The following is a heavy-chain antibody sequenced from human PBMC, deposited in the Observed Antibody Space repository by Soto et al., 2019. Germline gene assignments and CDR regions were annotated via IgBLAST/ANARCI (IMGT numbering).Heavy chain of an antibody. CDR3: ASTRSDGYNYVAY. V-gene: IGHV1-69*13. CDR1: GGTFSSYA. CDR2: IIPIFGTA. D-gene: IGHD5-12*01. J-gene: IGHJ4*02. Sequence: SSGKVSCKASGGTFSSYAISWVRQAPGQGLEWMGGIIPIFGTANYAQKFQGRVTITADESTSTAYMELSSLRSEDTAVYYCASTRSDGYNYVAYWGQGTLVTVSS.